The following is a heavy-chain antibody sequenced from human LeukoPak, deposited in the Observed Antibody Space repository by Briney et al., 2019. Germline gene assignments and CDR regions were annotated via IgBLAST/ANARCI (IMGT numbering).Heavy chain of an antibody. CDR3: ARDGVGDSYYGMDV. D-gene: IGHD3-10*01. J-gene: IGHJ6*02. Sequence: PGGSLRLSCAASGYTFTSYAMHWVRQAPGQRLEWMGWINAGKGNTKYSQKFQGRVTITRDTSASTAYMELSSLRSEDTAVYYCARDGVGDSYYGMDVWGQGTTVTVSS. CDR1: GYTFTSYA. CDR2: INAGKGNT. V-gene: IGHV1-3*01.